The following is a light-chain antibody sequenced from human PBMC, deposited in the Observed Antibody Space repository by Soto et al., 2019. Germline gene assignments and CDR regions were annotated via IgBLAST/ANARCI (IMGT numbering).Light chain of an antibody. CDR3: QQYDKSPLT. CDR1: QTISNSH. CDR2: GAS. J-gene: IGKJ4*01. V-gene: IGKV3-20*01. Sequence: EVVLTQSPDTLTLSTGERATLSCRASQTISNSHLAWHQQKPGQAPRLLIFGASNRAAGIPDRFSGSGSGTDFTLTIYRLEPEDYAVYYCQQYDKSPLTFGGGTKVEIK.